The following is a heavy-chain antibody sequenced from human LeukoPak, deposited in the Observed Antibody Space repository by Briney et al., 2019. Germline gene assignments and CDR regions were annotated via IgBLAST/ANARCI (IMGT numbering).Heavy chain of an antibody. CDR1: GYTFTSYD. J-gene: IGHJ6*04. Sequence: ASVKVSCKASGYTFTSYDINWVRQATGQGLEWMGWMNPNSGNTGYAQKFQGSVTMTRNTSISTAYMELSSLRSEDTAVYYCARGSRGGRTAVRGVIIVWGKGTTVTVSS. D-gene: IGHD3-10*01. V-gene: IGHV1-8*01. CDR3: ARGSRGGRTAVRGVIIV. CDR2: MNPNSGNT.